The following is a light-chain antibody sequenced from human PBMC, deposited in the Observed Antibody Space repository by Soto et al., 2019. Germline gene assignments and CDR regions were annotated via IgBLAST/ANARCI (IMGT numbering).Light chain of an antibody. CDR1: QSVGSY. CDR2: GAS. CDR3: QQYNNWPMT. V-gene: IGKV3-15*01. J-gene: IGKJ1*01. Sequence: EIVMTQSPATLSVSPGERATLSCRASQSVGSYLAWYQQKPGQAPRLLICGASTSATGIPARFSGSGSGTDFTLTISSLQSEDFAIYYCQQYNNWPMTFGQGTKVDIK.